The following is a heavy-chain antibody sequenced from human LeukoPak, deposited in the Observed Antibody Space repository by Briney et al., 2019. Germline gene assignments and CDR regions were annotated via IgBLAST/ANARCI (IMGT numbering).Heavy chain of an antibody. Sequence: PSETLSLTCAAYGGSFSGFYWNWIRQPPGKGLEWIGQISHSGGINYNPPLQSRVTLSVDTSNNHFSLRLTPVTAADTAVYYCVRGYSEYWSDWGQGSLVTVSS. CDR1: GGSFSGFY. CDR3: VRGYSEYWSD. J-gene: IGHJ4*02. CDR2: ISHSGGI. D-gene: IGHD3-3*01. V-gene: IGHV4-34*01.